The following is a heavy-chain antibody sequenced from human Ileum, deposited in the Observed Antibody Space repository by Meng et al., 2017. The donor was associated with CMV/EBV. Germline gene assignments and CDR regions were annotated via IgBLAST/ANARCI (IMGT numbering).Heavy chain of an antibody. CDR1: AFTFSSYA. CDR3: ATSGVVV. D-gene: IGHD3-22*01. J-gene: IGHJ4*02. CDR2: ISGSGGNT. V-gene: IGHV3-23*01. Sequence: GESLKISCAASAFTFSSYAMHWVRQAPGKGLEWVSAISGSGGNTYYADSVKGRFTVSRDNSKNTLYLQMNSLRAEDTAVYYCATSGVVVWGQGTLVTVSS.